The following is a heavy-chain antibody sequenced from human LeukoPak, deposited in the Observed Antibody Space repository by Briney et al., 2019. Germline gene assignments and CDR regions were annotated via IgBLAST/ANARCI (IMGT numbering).Heavy chain of an antibody. Sequence: GGSLRLFCAASGFTVSSNYISWVRQAPGKGLEWVSIIYSGGSTYYADSVKGRFTISRDNSKNTVYLQMNSLRAEDTAVYYCGRTTAGSGNWFDPWGQGTLVTVSP. CDR3: GRTTAGSGNWFDP. J-gene: IGHJ5*02. CDR1: GFTVSSNY. D-gene: IGHD6-13*01. CDR2: IYSGGST. V-gene: IGHV3-53*01.